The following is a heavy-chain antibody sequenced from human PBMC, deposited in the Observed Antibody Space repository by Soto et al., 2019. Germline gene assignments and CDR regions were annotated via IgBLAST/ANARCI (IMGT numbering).Heavy chain of an antibody. CDR2: ISNDGSDK. V-gene: IGHV3-30*18. Sequence: GGSLILSCAAAGFTFNNYGMHWVRQAPGKGLEWVATISNDGSDKYYADSVKGRLTISRDNSKNTVYLQMNSLRAEETAVYYCAKDQGIAASHGIDWGQGTMVTVSS. D-gene: IGHD6-13*01. J-gene: IGHJ3*01. CDR1: GFTFNNYG. CDR3: AKDQGIAASHGID.